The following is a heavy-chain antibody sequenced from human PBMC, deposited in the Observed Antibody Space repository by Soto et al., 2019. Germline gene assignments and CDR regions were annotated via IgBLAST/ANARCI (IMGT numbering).Heavy chain of an antibody. V-gene: IGHV3-48*01. J-gene: IGHJ4*02. CDR2: ISSSSSTI. CDR1: GFTFSSYS. CDR3: AREKAYCSSTSCSYFDY. Sequence: LSLTCAASGFTFSSYSMNWVRQAPGKGLEWVSYISSSSSTIYYADSVKGRFTISRDNAKNSLYLQMNSLRAEDTAVYYCAREKAYCSSTSCSYFDYWGQGTLVTVSS. D-gene: IGHD2-2*01.